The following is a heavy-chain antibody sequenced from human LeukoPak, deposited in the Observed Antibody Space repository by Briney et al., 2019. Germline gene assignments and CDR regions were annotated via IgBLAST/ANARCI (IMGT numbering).Heavy chain of an antibody. CDR3: AIPRAPYYYYYGMDV. J-gene: IGHJ6*02. CDR2: ISYDGSNK. V-gene: IGHV3-30-3*01. Sequence: GRSLRLSCAASGFTFSSYAMHWVRQAPGKGLEWVAVISYDGSNKYYADSVKGRFTISRDNSKNTLYLQMNGLRAEDTAVYYCAIPRAPYYYYYGMDVWGQGTTVTVSS. CDR1: GFTFSSYA.